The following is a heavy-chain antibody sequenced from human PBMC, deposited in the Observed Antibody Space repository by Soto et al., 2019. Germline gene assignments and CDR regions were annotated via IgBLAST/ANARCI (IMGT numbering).Heavy chain of an antibody. V-gene: IGHV3-23*01. CDR2: ISGSGGST. J-gene: IGHJ3*02. CDR1: GFTFSSYA. D-gene: IGHD1-26*01. CDR3: AKDRSWTRFKADAFDI. Sequence: EVQLLESGGGLVQPGGSLRLSCAASGFTFSSYAMSWVRQAPGKGLEWVSAISGSGGSTYYADSVKGRFTISRDNSKNTLYLQMNSLRAEDTAVYYCAKDRSWTRFKADAFDIWGQGTMVTVSS.